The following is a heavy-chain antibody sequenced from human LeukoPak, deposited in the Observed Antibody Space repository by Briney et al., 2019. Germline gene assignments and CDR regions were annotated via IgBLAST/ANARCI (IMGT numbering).Heavy chain of an antibody. CDR1: GFTFSSYG. Sequence: PGGSLRLSCAASGFTFSSYGMHWVRQAPGKGLEWVAVISYDGSNKYYADSVKGRFTISRDNSKNTLYLQMHRLRAERTDVYYCAPMDVCGHGTTVTVSS. CDR3: APMDV. V-gene: IGHV3-30*03. CDR2: ISYDGSNK. J-gene: IGHJ6*02.